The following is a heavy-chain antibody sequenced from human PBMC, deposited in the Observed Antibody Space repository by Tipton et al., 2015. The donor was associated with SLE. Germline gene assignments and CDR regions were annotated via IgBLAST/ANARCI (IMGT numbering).Heavy chain of an antibody. CDR3: ARTGEWYYFDY. J-gene: IGHJ4*02. CDR2: IYYSGST. D-gene: IGHD3-3*01. CDR1: GGSISSYY. Sequence: TLSLTCTVSGGSISSYYWSWIRQPPGKGLEWIGSIYYSGSTYYNPSLKSRVTISVDTSKNQFSLKLSSVTAADTAVYYCARTGEWYYFDYWGQGTLVTVSS. V-gene: IGHV4-59*12.